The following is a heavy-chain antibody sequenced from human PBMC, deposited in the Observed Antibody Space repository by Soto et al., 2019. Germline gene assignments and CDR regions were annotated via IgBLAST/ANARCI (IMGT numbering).Heavy chain of an antibody. CDR2: ISYDGILK. D-gene: IGHD3-10*01. Sequence: GGSLRLSCAASGFTFIAFGLHWGRQAPGKGLEWVAIISYDGILKYYADSVKGRFTTSRDTSKGALYLQMNSLRPEDTAVYYCAKDFKVSGGHYGSLNYYYGMDVWGQGTTVTVSS. V-gene: IGHV3-30*18. CDR1: GFTFIAFG. CDR3: AKDFKVSGGHYGSLNYYYGMDV. J-gene: IGHJ6*02.